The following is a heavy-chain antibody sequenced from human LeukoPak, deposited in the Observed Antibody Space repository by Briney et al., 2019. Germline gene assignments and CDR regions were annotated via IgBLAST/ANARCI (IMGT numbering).Heavy chain of an antibody. Sequence: GGSLRLSCAASGFTFTSYGMSWVRQAPGKGLEWVSTITGSGGSTYYADSAKGRFTISRDNSKNTLFLQMNSLRAEDTAVYYCARDFLPYYYDSSGYISELFVYWGQGNLVTVSS. J-gene: IGHJ4*02. V-gene: IGHV3-23*01. CDR3: ARDFLPYYYDSSGYISELFVY. CDR1: GFTFTSYG. D-gene: IGHD3-22*01. CDR2: ITGSGGST.